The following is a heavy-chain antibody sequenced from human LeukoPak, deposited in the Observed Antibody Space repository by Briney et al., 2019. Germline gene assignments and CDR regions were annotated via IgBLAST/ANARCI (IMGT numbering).Heavy chain of an antibody. J-gene: IGHJ4*02. CDR1: GFTFSSYG. Sequence: GRSLRLSCAASGFTFSSYGMSWVRQVAGQGLEWVSGIDWNGASTGYADSVKGRFTISRDNAKKSLYLQMNSLRAEDTALYYCARGSTMVSDYWGQGTLVTVSS. CDR3: ARGSTMVSDY. CDR2: IDWNGAST. D-gene: IGHD3-10*01. V-gene: IGHV3-20*04.